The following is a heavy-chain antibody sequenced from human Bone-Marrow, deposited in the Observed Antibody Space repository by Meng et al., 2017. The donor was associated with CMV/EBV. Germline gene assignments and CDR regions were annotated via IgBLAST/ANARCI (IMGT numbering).Heavy chain of an antibody. CDR3: ARDHALWFGESPPDN. V-gene: IGHV3-30*04. J-gene: IGHJ4*01. CDR2: ISYDGSNK. Sequence: GESLKISCAASGFTFSSYAMHWVRQAPGKGLEWVAVISYDGSNKYYADSVKGRFTISRDNSKNTLYLQMNSLRAEDTAVYYCARDHALWFGESPPDNWGQGTLVTVSS. D-gene: IGHD3-10*01. CDR1: GFTFSSYA.